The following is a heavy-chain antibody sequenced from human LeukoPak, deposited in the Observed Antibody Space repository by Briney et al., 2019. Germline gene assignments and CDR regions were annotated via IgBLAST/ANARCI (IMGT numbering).Heavy chain of an antibody. Sequence: SETLSLTCTVSGGSISSFYWSWIRQPPGKGLEWIGYIYYSGSTNYNPSLKSRVTISVDTSKNHFSLKLTSVTAADTAVYYCAKDRNSSSWVIWFDPWGQGTLVTVSS. CDR3: AKDRNSSSWVIWFDP. CDR1: GGSISSFY. CDR2: IYYSGST. D-gene: IGHD6-13*01. J-gene: IGHJ5*02. V-gene: IGHV4-59*01.